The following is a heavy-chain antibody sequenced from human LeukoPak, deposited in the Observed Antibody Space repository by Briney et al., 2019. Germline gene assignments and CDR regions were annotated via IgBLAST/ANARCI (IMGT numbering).Heavy chain of an antibody. CDR2: IGGSSTYI. J-gene: IGHJ4*02. Sequence: GGSLRLSCAASVLTFSNYAMYWVRQAPVKGLEWVSSIGGSSTYIYYADSVKGRFTISRDNAKNSLYLQINSLRAEDTAIYYCARRGYYDSSGYDYWGQGTLVTVSS. CDR1: VLTFSNYA. CDR3: ARRGYYDSSGYDY. V-gene: IGHV3-21*01. D-gene: IGHD3-22*01.